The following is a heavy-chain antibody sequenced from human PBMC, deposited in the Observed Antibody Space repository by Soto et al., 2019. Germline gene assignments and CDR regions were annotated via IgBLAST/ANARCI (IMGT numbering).Heavy chain of an antibody. CDR1: GFTVSSDD. J-gene: IGHJ4*02. D-gene: IGHD5-18*01. V-gene: IGHV3-48*02. CDR3: ARDRGYTYGFDF. CDR2: IHSSSSTI. Sequence: PGGSLILSCAASGFTVSSDDMNWVRQAPGKGLEWVSFIHSSSSTIYYADSVKGRFTISRDNAKNSLYLQMNSLRDEDTAVYYCARDRGYTYGFDFWGQGALVTVSS.